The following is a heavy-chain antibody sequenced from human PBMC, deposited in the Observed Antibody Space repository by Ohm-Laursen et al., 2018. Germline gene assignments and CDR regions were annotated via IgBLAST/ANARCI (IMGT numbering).Heavy chain of an antibody. Sequence: SLRLSCTASGFIVNSNHMSWVRQAPGKGLEWVSVIHSGGNTYYVDSVKGRFTISRDNSKNTLYLQMNSLRDEDTAVYYCATAGPYSGDDYWGQGTLVNVSS. CDR2: IHSGGNT. CDR3: ATAGPYSGDDY. V-gene: IGHV3-53*01. D-gene: IGHD6-25*01. CDR1: GFIVNSNH. J-gene: IGHJ4*02.